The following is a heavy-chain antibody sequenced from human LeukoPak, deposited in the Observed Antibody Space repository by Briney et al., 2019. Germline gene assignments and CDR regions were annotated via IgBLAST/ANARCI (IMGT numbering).Heavy chain of an antibody. Sequence: SVKVSCKASGYTFTSYAISWVRQAPGQGLEWMGGIIPIFGTANYAQKFQGRVTITADKSTSTAYMELSSLRSEDTAVYYCARVPDYYYYMDVWGKGTTVTVSS. J-gene: IGHJ6*03. CDR2: IIPIFGTA. CDR1: GYTFTSYA. CDR3: ARVPDYYYYMDV. V-gene: IGHV1-69*06.